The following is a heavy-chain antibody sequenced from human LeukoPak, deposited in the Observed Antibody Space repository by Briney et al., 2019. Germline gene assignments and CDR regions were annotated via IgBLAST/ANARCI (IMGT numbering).Heavy chain of an antibody. CDR3: ARARGYSSGWEFDY. CDR1: GGSITNYY. CDR2: IYYSGST. V-gene: IGHV4-59*01. J-gene: IGHJ4*02. D-gene: IGHD6-19*01. Sequence: SETLSLTCTVSGGSITNYYWSWIRQPPGKGLEWIGYIYYSGSTNYNPSLKSRVTLSVDTSRNQFSLSLRSMTAADTAVYYCARARGYSSGWEFDYWGQGTLVTVSS.